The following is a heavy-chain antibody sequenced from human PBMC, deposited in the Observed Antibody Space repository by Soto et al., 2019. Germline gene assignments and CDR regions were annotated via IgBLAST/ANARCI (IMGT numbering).Heavy chain of an antibody. D-gene: IGHD6-13*01. V-gene: IGHV3-23*01. J-gene: IGHJ4*02. CDR3: ARVSSSWPTYYFDY. CDR2: ISGSGGST. CDR1: GFTFGAYA. Sequence: EVQLLESGGGLVQPGGSLRLSCAASGFTFGAYAMHWVRQAPGKGLEWVSGISGSGGSTYYADSVKGRFTISRDNSKNALYLQMNSLRAEDTAVYYCARVSSSWPTYYFDYWGQGTLVTVSS.